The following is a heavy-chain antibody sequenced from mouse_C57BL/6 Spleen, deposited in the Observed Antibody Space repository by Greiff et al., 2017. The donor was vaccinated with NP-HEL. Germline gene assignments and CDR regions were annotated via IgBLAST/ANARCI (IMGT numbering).Heavy chain of an antibody. CDR3: ARGVYYGSRWAMDY. CDR1: GYTFTSYW. CDR2: IDPSDSYT. Sequence: QVQLPQPGSYLFIPFASVKLSCKASGYTFTSYWMHWVKQRPGQGLEWIGEIDPSDSYTNYNQKFKGKSTLTVDKSSSTAYMQLSSLTSEDSAVYYGARGVYYGSRWAMDYWGQGTSVTVSS. V-gene: IGHV1-69*01. J-gene: IGHJ4*01. D-gene: IGHD1-1*01.